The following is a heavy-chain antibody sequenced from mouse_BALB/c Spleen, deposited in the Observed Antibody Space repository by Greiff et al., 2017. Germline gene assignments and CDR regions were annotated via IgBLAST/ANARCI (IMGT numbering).Heavy chain of an antibody. CDR3: ARSLIHYPYAMDY. CDR1: GFTFSSYG. CDR2: ISSGGSYT. V-gene: IGHV5-6*01. J-gene: IGHJ4*01. D-gene: IGHD1-2*01. Sequence: EVHLVESGGDLVKPGGSLKLSCAASGFTFSSYGMSWVRQTPDKRLEWVATISSGGSYTYYPDSVKGRFTISRDNAKNTLYLQMSSLKSEDTAMYYCARSLIHYPYAMDYWGQGTSVTVSS.